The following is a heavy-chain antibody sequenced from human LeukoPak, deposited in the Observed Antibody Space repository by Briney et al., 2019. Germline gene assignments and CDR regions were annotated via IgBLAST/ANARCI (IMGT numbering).Heavy chain of an antibody. D-gene: IGHD3-22*01. CDR3: ARDGLQAYYDSSGFFDY. CDR1: GFTFSSYN. J-gene: IGHJ4*02. CDR2: ISGSSSFI. V-gene: IGHV3-21*01. Sequence: KPGGSLRLSCAASGFTFSSYNMNWVRQAPGKGLEWVSSISGSSSFISYADSMQVRFTISRDNARNSLYLQMNSLRAEDTAVYYCARDGLQAYYDSSGFFDYWGQGTLVTVSS.